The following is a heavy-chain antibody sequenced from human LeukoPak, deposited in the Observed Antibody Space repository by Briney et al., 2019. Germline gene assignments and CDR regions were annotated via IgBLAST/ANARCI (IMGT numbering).Heavy chain of an antibody. V-gene: IGHV1-46*01. D-gene: IGHD4-17*01. CDR1: GYTFTSYY. CDR3: ARVLKGHYDY. CDR2: INPSGGST. J-gene: IGHJ4*02. Sequence: ASVEVSCKASGYTFTSYYMHWVRQAPGQGLEWMGVINPSGGSTSYAQKFQGRVTMTRDTSTSTVYMELSSLRSEDTAVYYCARVLKGHYDYWGQGTLVTVYS.